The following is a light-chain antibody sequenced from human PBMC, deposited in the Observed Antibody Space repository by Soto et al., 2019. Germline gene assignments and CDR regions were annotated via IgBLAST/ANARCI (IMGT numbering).Light chain of an antibody. CDR2: GAS. J-gene: IGKJ1*01. CDR3: QQYNDWRGA. CDR1: QSVSIN. Sequence: ETVMTQSTATLSVSPGERAIVSCRASQSVSINLAWYQQKPGQAPRLLIYGASTRATGIPARFSGSGSGTEFTLTISRLHSEDFASYYCQQYNDWRGAFGPGTKV. V-gene: IGKV3-15*01.